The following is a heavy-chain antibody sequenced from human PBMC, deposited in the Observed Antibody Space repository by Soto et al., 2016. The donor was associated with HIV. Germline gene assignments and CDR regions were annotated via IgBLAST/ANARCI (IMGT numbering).Heavy chain of an antibody. V-gene: IGHV3-15*01. CDR2: IKSKTDGGTT. J-gene: IGHJ4*02. CDR1: GFTFSNAW. CDR3: TTKRLYYYATFDY. Sequence: EVQLVESGGGLVKPGGSLRLSCAASGFTFSNAWMSWVRQAPGKGLEWVGRIKSKTDGGTTDYAAPVKGRFTISRDDSKNTLYLQMNSLKTEDTAVYYCTTKRLYYYATFDYWGQGTLVTVSS. D-gene: IGHD3-10*01.